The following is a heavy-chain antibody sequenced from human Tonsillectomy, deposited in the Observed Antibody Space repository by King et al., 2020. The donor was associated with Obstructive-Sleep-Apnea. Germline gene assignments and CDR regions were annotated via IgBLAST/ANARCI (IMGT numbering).Heavy chain of an antibody. J-gene: IGHJ4*02. V-gene: IGHV3-9*01. CDR2: ISWNSGSI. D-gene: IGHD6-19*01. CDR1: GFTFDDYA. CDR3: VKDKNSGWYVDYFDY. Sequence: VQLVESGGGLVQPGRSLRLSCTASGFTFDDYAIHWVRQAPGKGLEWVSGISWNSGSIGYADSVKGRFTISRDSGKNSLYLQMNSLRPEDTALYYCVKDKNSGWYVDYFDYWGQGTLVTVSS.